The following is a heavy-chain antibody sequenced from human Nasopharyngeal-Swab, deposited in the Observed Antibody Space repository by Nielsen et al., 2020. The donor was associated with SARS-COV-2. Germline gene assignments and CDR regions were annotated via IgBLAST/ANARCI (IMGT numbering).Heavy chain of an antibody. CDR3: ARGEYSSGWGIVGYDAFDI. J-gene: IGHJ3*02. CDR1: GFTFSSYW. Sequence: GESLKISCAASGFTFSSYWMHWVRQARGKGLVWVSRINSDGSSTSYADSVKGRFTISRDNAKTTLYLQMNSLRAEDTAVYYCARGEYSSGWGIVGYDAFDIWGQGTMVTVSS. V-gene: IGHV3-74*01. CDR2: INSDGSST. D-gene: IGHD6-19*01.